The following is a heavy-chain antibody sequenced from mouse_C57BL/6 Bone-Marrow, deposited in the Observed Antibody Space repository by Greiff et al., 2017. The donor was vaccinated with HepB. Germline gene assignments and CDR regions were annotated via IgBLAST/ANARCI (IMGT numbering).Heavy chain of an antibody. CDR3: ARRRDTTVVEGYYFDY. CDR1: GYTFTSYW. Sequence: QVQLQQSGAELAKPGASVKLSCKASGYTFTSYWMHWVKQRPGQGLEWIGYINPSSGYTKYNQKFKDKATLTADKSSSTAYMQLSSLTYEDSAVYYCARRRDTTVVEGYYFDYWGQGTTLTVSS. CDR2: INPSSGYT. D-gene: IGHD1-1*01. V-gene: IGHV1-7*01. J-gene: IGHJ2*01.